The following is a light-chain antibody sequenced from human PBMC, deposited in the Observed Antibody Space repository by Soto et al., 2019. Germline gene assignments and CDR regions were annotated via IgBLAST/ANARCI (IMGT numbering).Light chain of an antibody. J-gene: IGKJ3*01. CDR2: AAS. V-gene: IGKV3-20*01. Sequence: EIVLTQSPGTLSLSPGERATLSCRASQSVSVNSLAWYQQKGGQAPRLLIYAASTRATGVPDRFSGTGSGTYFALTISRLETDDSAVYYCQQYGGSPFTFGPGTKVEIK. CDR1: QSVSVNS. CDR3: QQYGGSPFT.